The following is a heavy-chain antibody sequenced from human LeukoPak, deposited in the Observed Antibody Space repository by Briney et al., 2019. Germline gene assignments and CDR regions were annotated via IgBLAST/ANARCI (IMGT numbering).Heavy chain of an antibody. CDR2: ISACNGNT. D-gene: IGHD6-13*01. J-gene: IGHJ4*02. Sequence: ASVKVSCKASGYTFTSYGISWVRQAPGQGLEWMGWISACNGNTNYAQKFQGRVTITADESTSTAYMELSSLRSEDTAVYYCARQYSSSSFDYWGQGTLVTVSS. V-gene: IGHV1-18*01. CDR1: GYTFTSYG. CDR3: ARQYSSSSFDY.